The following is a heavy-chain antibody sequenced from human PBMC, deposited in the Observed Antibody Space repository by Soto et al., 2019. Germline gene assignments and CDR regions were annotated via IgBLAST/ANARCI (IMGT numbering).Heavy chain of an antibody. CDR2: IIPILGIT. D-gene: IGHD1-7*01. Sequence: SVKVSCKASGYTFSSYYIHWVRQAPGQGLEWMGRIIPILGITNYAQKFQGRVTITTDKSTSTAYMELSSLRSEDTAVYYCARANGNYPDYWGQGTLVTVSS. J-gene: IGHJ4*02. CDR3: ARANGNYPDY. CDR1: GYTFSSYY. V-gene: IGHV1-69*04.